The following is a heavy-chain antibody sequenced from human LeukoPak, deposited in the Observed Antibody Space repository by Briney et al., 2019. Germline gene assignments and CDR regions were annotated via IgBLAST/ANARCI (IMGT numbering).Heavy chain of an antibody. CDR2: IFYTGST. CDR1: NGSISSYY. J-gene: IGHJ4*02. D-gene: IGHD1-26*01. V-gene: IGHV4-59*01. Sequence: PSETLSLTCTVSNGSISSYYWNWIRQPPGKGLEWIGYIFYTGSTNYNPSLKSRATISVDPSKKQISLKLRSVTAADTAVYYCAREIGYGRPFDYWGQGILVTVSS. CDR3: AREIGYGRPFDY.